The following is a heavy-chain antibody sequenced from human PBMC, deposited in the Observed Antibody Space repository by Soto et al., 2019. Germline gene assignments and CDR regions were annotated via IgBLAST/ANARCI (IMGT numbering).Heavy chain of an antibody. CDR3: AKDFGPLPGRPGPFNWFDP. CDR1: GFTFSSYA. V-gene: IGHV3-23*01. J-gene: IGHJ5*02. D-gene: IGHD3-16*01. CDR2: ISGSGGST. Sequence: PGGSLRLSCAASGFTFSSYAMSWVRQAPGKGLEWVSAISGSGGSTYYADSVKGRFTISRDNSKNTLYLKMNSLRAEDTAVYYCAKDFGPLPGRPGPFNWFDPWGQGTLVTVSS.